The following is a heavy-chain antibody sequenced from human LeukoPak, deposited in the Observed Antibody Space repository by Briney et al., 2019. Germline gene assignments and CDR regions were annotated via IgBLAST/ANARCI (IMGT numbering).Heavy chain of an antibody. D-gene: IGHD3-3*01. CDR2: IYPGDSDT. Sequence: GESLKISCKGSGYSFTSYWIGWVRQMPGKGLEWMGIIYPGDSDTRYSPSFQGQVTISADKSISTAYLLWSSLKASDTAMYYCARAFWSGYYYYGMDVWGQGTTVTVSS. CDR3: ARAFWSGYYYYGMDV. V-gene: IGHV5-51*01. CDR1: GYSFTSYW. J-gene: IGHJ6*02.